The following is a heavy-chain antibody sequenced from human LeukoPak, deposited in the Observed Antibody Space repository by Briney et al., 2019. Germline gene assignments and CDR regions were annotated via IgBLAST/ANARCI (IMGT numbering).Heavy chain of an antibody. Sequence: SETLSLTCTVSGGSLSSYYWYWLRQPAATGLEWIGRIYTSGSNNYNPSLKSRVTISVDTSKDQFSPKLSSVTAADRAVYYCAKSYGENPFGYWGQGTLVTVSS. CDR3: AKSYGENPFGY. CDR1: GGSLSSYY. D-gene: IGHD4-17*01. CDR2: IYTSGSN. J-gene: IGHJ4*02. V-gene: IGHV4-4*07.